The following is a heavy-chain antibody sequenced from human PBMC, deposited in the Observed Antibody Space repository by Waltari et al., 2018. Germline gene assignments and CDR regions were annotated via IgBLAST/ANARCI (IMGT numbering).Heavy chain of an antibody. J-gene: IGHJ4*02. CDR3: ASQSTTLFDY. D-gene: IGHD2-15*01. V-gene: IGHV3-33*01. CDR1: GFTFSRFG. CDR2: IWHDGSNE. Sequence: QVQLVESGGGVVQRGRSLRLSCAASGFTFSRFGMHWVRQSPGKGLEWVAFIWHDGSNEYYVDSVKGRFTISRDNSKNTLYLQMNSLRAEDSAVYYCASQSTTLFDYWGQGTLVTVSS.